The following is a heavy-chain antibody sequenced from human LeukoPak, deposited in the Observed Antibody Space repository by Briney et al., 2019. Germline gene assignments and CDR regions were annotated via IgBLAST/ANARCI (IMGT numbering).Heavy chain of an antibody. CDR2: FNHSGST. V-gene: IGHV4-34*01. CDR3: PRSTVPAAIPYYYDGVEV. CDR1: GGSFSGYY. Sequence: SEPLSLTCAVYGGSFSGYYWSGIRQPPGKGLEWIGEFNHSGSTNYHTSLKSRVTISVDTSKNQFSLTLGSVTAADTAVNYCPRSTVPAAIPYYYDGVEVWGKGTTVTVSS. J-gene: IGHJ6*04. D-gene: IGHD2-2*01.